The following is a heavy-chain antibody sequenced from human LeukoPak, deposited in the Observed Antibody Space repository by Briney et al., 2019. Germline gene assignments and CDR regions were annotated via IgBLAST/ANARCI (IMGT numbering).Heavy chain of an antibody. CDR1: GFTFSDYS. J-gene: IGHJ4*02. D-gene: IGHD5-24*01. V-gene: IGHV3-48*01. Sequence: GGSLRLSCAASGFTFSDYSMNWVRQAPGKGLEWISYIGIDSGNTNHADSVKGRFTISGDKAKNPLYLQMNSLRVEDTAVYYCARDYKYAFDNWGQGTLVTVSS. CDR3: ARDYKYAFDN. CDR2: IGIDSGNT.